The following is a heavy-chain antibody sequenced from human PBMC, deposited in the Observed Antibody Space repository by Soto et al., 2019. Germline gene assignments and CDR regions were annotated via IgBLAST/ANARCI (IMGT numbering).Heavy chain of an antibody. J-gene: IGHJ6*02. V-gene: IGHV4-39*01. CDR2: IYYSGST. D-gene: IGHD3-3*01. CDR1: GGSISSSSYY. CDR3: ARQVIWSGYYTNYYYYGMDV. Sequence: SETLSLTCTVSGGSISSSSYYWGWIRQPPGKGLEWIGSIYYSGSTYYNPSLKSRVTISVDTSKNQFPLKLSSVTAADTAVYYCARQVIWSGYYTNYYYYGMDVWGQGTTVTVSS.